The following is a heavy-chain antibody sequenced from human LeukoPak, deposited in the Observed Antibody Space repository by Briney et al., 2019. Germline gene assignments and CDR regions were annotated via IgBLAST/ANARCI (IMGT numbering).Heavy chain of an antibody. CDR1: GFTFSDYG. J-gene: IGHJ4*02. V-gene: IGHV3-30*02. CDR2: IPYDGSNK. D-gene: IGHD1-1*01. Sequence: GSLRLSCAASGFTFSDYGMRWVRQAPGKGLEWVAFIPYDGSNKYNADSVKGRFTITRDNSKNTLYLQMNSLRAEDTAVYYCAKEGSMSSGTRDFDYWGQGTLVTVSS. CDR3: AKEGSMSSGTRDFDY.